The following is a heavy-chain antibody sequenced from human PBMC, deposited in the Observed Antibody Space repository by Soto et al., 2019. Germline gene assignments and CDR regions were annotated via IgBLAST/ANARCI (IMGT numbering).Heavy chain of an antibody. D-gene: IGHD3-16*01. CDR3: TIYPRMAFFGVPFDS. CDR2: IYHSGTF. V-gene: IGHV4-30-2*01. Sequence: SETLSLTCAVSGGSISGAGYSWSWIRQPPGGGLEWIGYIYHSGTFLKHPSLKTRLTMSLDRSNNQFSLTLNSVTAADTAVYYCTIYPRMAFFGVPFDSWGQGALVTVSS. CDR1: GGSISGAGYS. J-gene: IGHJ4*02.